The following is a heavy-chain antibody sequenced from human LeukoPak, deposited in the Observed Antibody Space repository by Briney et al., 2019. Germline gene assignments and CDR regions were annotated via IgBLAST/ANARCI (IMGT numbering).Heavy chain of an antibody. CDR3: ARRKIRYWGVTMISGYFDY. V-gene: IGHV4-34*01. Sequence: ASETLSLTCAVYGGSFSGYYWSWIRQPPGKGLEWIGEINHSGSTNYNPSLKSRVTISVDTSKNQFSLKLSSVTAADTAVYYCARRKIRYWGVTMISGYFDYWGQGTLVTVSS. J-gene: IGHJ4*02. CDR1: GGSFSGYY. D-gene: IGHD3-22*01. CDR2: INHSGST.